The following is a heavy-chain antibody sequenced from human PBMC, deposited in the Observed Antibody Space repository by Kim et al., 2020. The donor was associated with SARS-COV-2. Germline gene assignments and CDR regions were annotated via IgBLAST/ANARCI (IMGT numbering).Heavy chain of an antibody. D-gene: IGHD2-15*01. CDR1: GLTFSRCS. J-gene: IGHJ4*01. CDR3: ASWAGSCSGGTCFTGPFDY. CDR2: ICGSSSTV. V-gene: IGHV3-48*02. Sequence: GGSLRLSCAASGLTFSRCSLNWVRQAPGKGLEWLSYICGSSSTVYYAHSVKGRFTISRDNAKNSLYLQMDSLRDEDTALYYCASWAGSCSGGTCFTGPFDYWGQGALVTVSS.